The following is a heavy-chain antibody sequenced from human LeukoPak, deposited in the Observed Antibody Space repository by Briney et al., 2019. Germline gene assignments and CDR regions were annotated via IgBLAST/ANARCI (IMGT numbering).Heavy chain of an antibody. CDR1: GGTFSSYA. V-gene: IGHV1-69*05. CDR3: ARDIEASYYFDY. Sequence: ASVKVSCKASGGTFSSYAISWVRQAPGRGLEWMGGIIPIFGTANYAQKFQGRVTMTSDMSTSIVYMELSSLRSEDTAVYYCARDIEASYYFDYWGQGTLVTVSS. D-gene: IGHD2-15*01. J-gene: IGHJ4*02. CDR2: IIPIFGTA.